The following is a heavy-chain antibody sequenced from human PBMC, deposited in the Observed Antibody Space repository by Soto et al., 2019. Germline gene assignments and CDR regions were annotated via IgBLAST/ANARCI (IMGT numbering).Heavy chain of an antibody. CDR1: GSTFSNYG. CDR2: VWYDGTTK. D-gene: IGHD3-10*01. CDR3: ATVDNYYGSVF. Sequence: ESGGGVVQPGTSLRLSCAASGSTFSNYGMHWVRQAPGKGLEWVAVVWYDGTTKFYPDSVKGRFTISRDNSNNTLYLQMYSLRVEDTAVYYCATVDNYYGSVFWGQGTLVTVSS. V-gene: IGHV3-33*01. J-gene: IGHJ4*02.